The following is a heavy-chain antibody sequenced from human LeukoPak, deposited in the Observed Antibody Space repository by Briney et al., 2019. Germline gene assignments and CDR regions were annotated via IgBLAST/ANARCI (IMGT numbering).Heavy chain of an antibody. CDR1: GFTFSSYS. CDR2: ISSSSSYI. D-gene: IGHD3-16*01. CDR3: AKGIRLIDYFDY. V-gene: IGHV3-21*04. Sequence: PGGSLRLSCAASGFTFSSYSMNWVRQAPGKGLEWVSSISSSSSYIYYADSVKGRFTISRDNSKNTLYLQMNSLRAEDTAVYYCAKGIRLIDYFDYWGQGTLVTVSS. J-gene: IGHJ4*02.